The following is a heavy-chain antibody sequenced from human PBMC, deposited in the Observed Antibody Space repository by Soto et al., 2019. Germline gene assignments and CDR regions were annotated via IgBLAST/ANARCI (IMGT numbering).Heavy chain of an antibody. D-gene: IGHD6-19*01. CDR1: GLTFRNYG. CDR2: ISYDGSNK. Sequence: QVQLVESGGGVVQPGRSLRLSCAASGLTFRNYGMHWVRQAPGKGLEWVAVISYDGSNKYYADSVKGRFTISRDNSKNTLYLQMTSLRVEETAVYYCVSLRQDGSGWYYFDYWGQGTLVTVSS. V-gene: IGHV3-30*03. CDR3: VSLRQDGSGWYYFDY. J-gene: IGHJ4*02.